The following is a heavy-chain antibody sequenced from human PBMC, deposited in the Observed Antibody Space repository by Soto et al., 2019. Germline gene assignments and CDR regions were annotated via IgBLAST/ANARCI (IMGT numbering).Heavy chain of an antibody. CDR3: ATAKIRFLEYLSHYFNN. CDR2: FVPEEGGT. Sequence: QVQLVQSGSEVKKPGASVKVSCKVSGYSLSELSMQWVRQAPGKGLEWMGGFVPEEGGTIYAQKFQGRVNMTEDTGTDTAYMELSNLRSEDAAVYYCATAKIRFLEYLSHYFNNRGQGTLVTVSS. CDR1: GYSLSELS. J-gene: IGHJ4*02. V-gene: IGHV1-24*01. D-gene: IGHD3-3*01.